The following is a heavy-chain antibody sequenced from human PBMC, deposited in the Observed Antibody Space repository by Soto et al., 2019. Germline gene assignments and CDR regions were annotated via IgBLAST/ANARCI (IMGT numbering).Heavy chain of an antibody. J-gene: IGHJ5*02. CDR2: IIPIFGTA. CDR3: ASVDSSGYRNWFDP. CDR1: GGTFSSYA. D-gene: IGHD3-22*01. Sequence: QVQLVQSGAEVKKPGSSVKVSCKASGGTFSSYAISWVRQAPGQGLEWMGGIIPIFGTANYAQKFQGRVTITADKATSTAYMELSSLRSEDTAVYYWASVDSSGYRNWFDPWGQGTLVTVSA. V-gene: IGHV1-69*06.